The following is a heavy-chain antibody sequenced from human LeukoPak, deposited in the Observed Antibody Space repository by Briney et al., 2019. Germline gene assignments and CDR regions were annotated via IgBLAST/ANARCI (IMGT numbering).Heavy chain of an antibody. V-gene: IGHV1-2*02. D-gene: IGHD3-22*01. J-gene: IGHJ4*02. CDR2: INPNSGGT. CDR1: VYTVTGYY. CDR3: ARDQRRVVVVTQPTAVNY. Sequence: ASVKVSCKASVYTVTGYYMHWVRQAPGQGLEWMGWINPNSGGTNYAQKYQARVTMTRDTSISTTNMELSRLRSDATAVYYCARDQRRVVVVTQPTAVNYWGQGTMVTVSS.